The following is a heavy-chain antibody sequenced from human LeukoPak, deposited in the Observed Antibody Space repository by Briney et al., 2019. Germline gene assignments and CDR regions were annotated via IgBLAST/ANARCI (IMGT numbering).Heavy chain of an antibody. D-gene: IGHD3-10*01. J-gene: IGHJ2*01. CDR1: GFTFSSYW. CDR2: INSDGSST. V-gene: IGHV3-74*01. Sequence: SGGSLRLSCAASGFTFSSYWMHWVRQAPGKGLVWVSRINSDGSSTNYADSVKGRFTISGDNAKNTLYLQMNSLRDEDTAVYYCAREGTPSYWYFDLWGRGTLVTVSS. CDR3: AREGTPSYWYFDL.